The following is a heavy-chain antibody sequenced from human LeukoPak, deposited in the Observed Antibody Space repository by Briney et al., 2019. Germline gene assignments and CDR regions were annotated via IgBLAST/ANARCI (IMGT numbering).Heavy chain of an antibody. CDR2: ISSSSSTI. V-gene: IGHV3-48*04. Sequence: PGGSLRLSCAASGFTFSSYSMNWVRQAPGKGLKWVSYISSSSSTIYYADSVKGRLTISRDNAKNSLYLQMNSLRAEDTAVYYCARADLYYYGSGSPGGYFDLWGRGTLVTVSS. CDR1: GFTFSSYS. J-gene: IGHJ2*01. CDR3: ARADLYYYGSGSPGGYFDL. D-gene: IGHD3-10*01.